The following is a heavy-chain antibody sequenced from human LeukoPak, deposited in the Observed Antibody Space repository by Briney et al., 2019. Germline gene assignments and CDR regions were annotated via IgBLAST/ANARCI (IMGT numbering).Heavy chain of an antibody. J-gene: IGHJ4*02. V-gene: IGHV3-23*01. CDR3: AKGNYGSGSYHLIY. CDR1: GFTFSSYG. CDR2: ISASGGST. Sequence: GGSLRLSCAASGFTFSSYGMSWVRQAPGKGLEWVSSISASGGSTYYADSVKGRFTISRDNSKNTLYLQMNSLRAEDTAVYYCAKGNYGSGSYHLIYWGQGTLVTVSS. D-gene: IGHD3-10*01.